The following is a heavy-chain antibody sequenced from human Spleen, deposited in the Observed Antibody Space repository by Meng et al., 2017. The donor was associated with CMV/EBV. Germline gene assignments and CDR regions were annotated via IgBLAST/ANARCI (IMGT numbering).Heavy chain of an antibody. Sequence: AAVGLTFSSDAMGWVRQAPGKGLEWVSVIYSGGNSTYYADSVKGRFTISRDNSKNTLYLQMNSLRAEDTAVYYCAKGGDYGDYVDYWGQGTLVTVSS. J-gene: IGHJ4*02. V-gene: IGHV3-23*03. CDR3: AKGGDYGDYVDY. CDR1: GLTFSSDA. CDR2: IYSGGNST. D-gene: IGHD4-17*01.